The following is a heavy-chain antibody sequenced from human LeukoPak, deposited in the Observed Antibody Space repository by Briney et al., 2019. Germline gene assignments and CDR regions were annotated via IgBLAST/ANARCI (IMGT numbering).Heavy chain of an antibody. J-gene: IGHJ4*02. CDR2: ISGSGGST. D-gene: IGHD6-13*01. V-gene: IGHV3-23*01. CDR1: GFTFSGYA. CDR3: AKGGSSWLENYFDY. Sequence: GGSLRLSCAASGFTFSGYAMSWVRQAPGKGLEWVSAISGSGGSTYYADSVKGRFTISRDNSKNTLYLQMNSLRAEDTAVYYCAKGGSSWLENYFDYWGQGTLVTVSS.